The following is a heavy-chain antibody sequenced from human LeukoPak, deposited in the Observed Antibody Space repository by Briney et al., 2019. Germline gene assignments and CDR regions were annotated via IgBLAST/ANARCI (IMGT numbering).Heavy chain of an antibody. CDR2: INHSGST. CDR1: GGSFSGYY. J-gene: IGHJ5*02. V-gene: IGHV4-34*01. D-gene: IGHD3-22*01. CDR3: ARGWGVVVIRWFDP. Sequence: SETLCLTCAVYGGSFSGYYWSWIRQPPGKGLEWIGEINHSGSTNYNPSLKSRVTISVDTSKNQFSLKLSSVTAADTPVYYCARGWGVVVIRWFDPWGQGTLVTVSS.